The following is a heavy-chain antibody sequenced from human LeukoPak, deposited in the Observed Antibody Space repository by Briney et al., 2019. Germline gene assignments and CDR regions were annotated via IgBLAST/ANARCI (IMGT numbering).Heavy chain of an antibody. J-gene: IGHJ4*02. V-gene: IGHV4-39*01. CDR2: IYYSGST. CDR1: GYSISSSSYY. Sequence: PSETLSLTCTVSGYSISSSSYYWGWLRQPPGKGLEWIGSIYYSGSTYYNPSLNSRVTISVDTSKNQFSLKLSSVTAADTAVYYCARSRTRAGLAYYGSGSYFFYWGQGTLVTVSS. D-gene: IGHD3-10*01. CDR3: ARSRTRAGLAYYGSGSYFFY.